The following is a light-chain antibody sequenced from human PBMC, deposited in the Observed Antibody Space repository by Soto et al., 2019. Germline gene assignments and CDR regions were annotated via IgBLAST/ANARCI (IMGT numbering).Light chain of an antibody. CDR2: DAS. CDR1: QRVSNSS. CDR3: QQYERPPFA. Sequence: VLTQSPGTLSLSPGDRATLSCRASQRVSNSSLAWYQQKSGQAPRLLIYDASTRAAGVPDRVTGGGSGPDFTLTISALEPEDFALYFCQQYERPPFAFGQGTRLEI. J-gene: IGKJ2*01. V-gene: IGKV3-20*01.